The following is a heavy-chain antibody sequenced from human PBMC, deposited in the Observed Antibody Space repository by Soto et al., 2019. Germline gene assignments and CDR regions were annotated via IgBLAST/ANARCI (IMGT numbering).Heavy chain of an antibody. J-gene: IGHJ4*02. Sequence: SVKVSCKASGGTFSSYAISWVRQAPGQGLEWMGGIIPIFGTANYAQKFQGRVTITADESTSTAYMELSSLRSEDTAVYYCARGRSGSSSWYYFDYWGQGTLVTVSS. CDR3: ARGRSGSSSWYYFDY. CDR1: GGTFSSYA. D-gene: IGHD6-13*01. CDR2: IIPIFGTA. V-gene: IGHV1-69*13.